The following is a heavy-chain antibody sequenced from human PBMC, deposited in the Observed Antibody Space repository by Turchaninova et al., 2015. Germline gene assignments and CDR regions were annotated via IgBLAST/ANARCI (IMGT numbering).Heavy chain of an antibody. Sequence: LVESGGGLVQPGRSLRLSCKASGFIFGDYAISWVRQAPGQGLEWVAFMRSKTSGGTPEHAASVKGRFTTSRDDSKSIAYLQMNSLKTEDTAVYYCTRQGYHYGSGSYYDVSWGQGTLVTVSS. CDR3: TRQGYHYGSGSYYDVS. D-gene: IGHD3-10*01. CDR2: MRSKTSGGTP. V-gene: IGHV3-49*04. CDR1: GFIFGDYA. J-gene: IGHJ5*02.